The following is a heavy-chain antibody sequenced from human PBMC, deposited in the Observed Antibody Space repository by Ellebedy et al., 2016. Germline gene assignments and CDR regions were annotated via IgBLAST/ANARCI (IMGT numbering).Heavy chain of an antibody. CDR1: GFTFRSYG. CDR2: ISYDGSNK. CDR3: AKDAGFTGAFDI. Sequence: GGSLRLSXAASGFTFRSYGMHWVRQAPGKGLEWVAVISYDGSNKYYADSVKGRFTISRDNSKNTLYLQMNSLRAEDTAVYYCAKDAGFTGAFDIWGQGTMVTVSS. J-gene: IGHJ3*02. V-gene: IGHV3-30*18.